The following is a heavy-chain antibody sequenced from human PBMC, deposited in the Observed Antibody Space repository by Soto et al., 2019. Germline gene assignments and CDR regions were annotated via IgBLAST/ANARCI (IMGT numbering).Heavy chain of an antibody. D-gene: IGHD3-22*01. CDR2: IYSGGST. Sequence: GGSLRLSCAASGFTVSSNYMSWVRQAPGKGLEWVSVIYSGGSTYYADSVKGRFTISRHNSKNTLYLQMNSLRAEDTAVYYCARGGDSSGYSPFDYWGQGTLVTVSS. CDR1: GFTVSSNY. J-gene: IGHJ4*02. CDR3: ARGGDSSGYSPFDY. V-gene: IGHV3-66*01.